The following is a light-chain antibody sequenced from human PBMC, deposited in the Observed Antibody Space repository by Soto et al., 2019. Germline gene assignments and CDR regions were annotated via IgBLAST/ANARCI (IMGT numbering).Light chain of an antibody. CDR2: DVS. CDR3: SSYTSSSTLV. CDR1: SSDVGGYKY. Sequence: QSALTQPASVSGSPGQPITISCTGTSSDVGGYKYVSWYQQHPGKAPKFMIYDVSNRPSGVSNRFSGSKSGNTASLTISGLQAEDEADYYCSSYTSSSTLVFGGGTKLTVL. V-gene: IGLV2-14*01. J-gene: IGLJ2*01.